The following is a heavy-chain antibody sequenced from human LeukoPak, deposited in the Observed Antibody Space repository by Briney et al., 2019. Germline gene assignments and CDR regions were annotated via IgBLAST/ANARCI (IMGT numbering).Heavy chain of an antibody. CDR2: ISYDGSNK. V-gene: IGHV3-30*18. J-gene: IGHJ4*02. CDR1: GFTFSSYG. CDR3: AKRGGSGSYFTDDY. Sequence: GGSLRLSCAASGFTFSSYGMHWVRQAPGKGLEWVAVISYDGSNKYYADSVKGRFTISRDDSKNTLYLQMNSLRAEDTAVYYCAKRGGSGSYFTDDYWGQGTLVTVSS. D-gene: IGHD3-10*01.